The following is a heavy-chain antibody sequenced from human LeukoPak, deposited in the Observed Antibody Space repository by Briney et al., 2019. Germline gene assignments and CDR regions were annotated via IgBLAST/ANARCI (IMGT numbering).Heavy chain of an antibody. CDR3: ARGYGSGSYSLDY. J-gene: IGHJ4*02. CDR1: GFTFSSYA. Sequence: GRSLRLSCAASGFTFSSYAMHWVRQAPGKGLEWVAVISYDGSNKYYADSVKGRFTISRDNSKNTLYLQMNSLRAEDTAVYYCARGYGSGSYSLDYWGQGTLVTVSS. CDR2: ISYDGSNK. D-gene: IGHD3-10*01. V-gene: IGHV3-30-3*01.